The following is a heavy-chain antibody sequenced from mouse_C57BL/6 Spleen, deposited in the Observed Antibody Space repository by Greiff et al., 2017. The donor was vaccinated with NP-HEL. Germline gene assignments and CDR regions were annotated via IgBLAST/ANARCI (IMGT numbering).Heavy chain of an antibody. D-gene: IGHD1-1*01. V-gene: IGHV1-80*01. CDR1: GYAFSSYW. J-gene: IGHJ4*01. Sequence: QVQLQQSGAELVKPGASVKISCKASGYAFSSYWMNWVKQRPGKGLEWIGQIYPGDGDTNYNGKFKGKATLTADKSSSTAYMQLSSLTSEDSAVYFCASNSKLITSFYAMDYWGQGTSVTVSS. CDR3: ASNSKLITSFYAMDY. CDR2: IYPGDGDT.